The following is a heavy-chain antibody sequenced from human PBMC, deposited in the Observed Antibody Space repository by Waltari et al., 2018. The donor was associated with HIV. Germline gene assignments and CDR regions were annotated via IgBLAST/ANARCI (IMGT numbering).Heavy chain of an antibody. CDR2: MYGDGAA. J-gene: IGHJ5*02. CDR1: GTLVSDNY. V-gene: IGHV3-53*02. CDR3: TRGVRYFAP. D-gene: IGHD3-10*02. Sequence: EVQLVQSGGGVVSPEESVRLSCAVSGTLVSDNYLSWVRQTPGRGLEWVAVMYGDGAAYYADSVKGRFVVSRDKAKNMFFLNMDYPRGADSVIYFCTRGVRYFAPWGQGALVSVS.